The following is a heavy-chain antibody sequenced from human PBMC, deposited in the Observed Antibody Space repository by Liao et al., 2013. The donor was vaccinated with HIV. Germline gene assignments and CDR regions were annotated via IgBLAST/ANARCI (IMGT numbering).Heavy chain of an antibody. Sequence: QVQLQESGPGLVKPSQTLSLTCTVSGGSVNSGSYYWSWIRQPAGKGLEWIGRIYTSGTTNYNPSLKSRVTMSVDLSKNQFSLKLNSLTAADTAMYYCARGGAFDIWGQGTMVTVSS. J-gene: IGHJ3*02. CDR3: ARGGAFDI. V-gene: IGHV4-61*02. CDR1: GGSVNSGSYY. CDR2: IYTSGTT.